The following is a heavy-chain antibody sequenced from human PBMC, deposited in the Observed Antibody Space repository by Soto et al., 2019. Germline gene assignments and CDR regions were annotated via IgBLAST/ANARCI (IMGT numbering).Heavy chain of an antibody. D-gene: IGHD1-26*01. V-gene: IGHV3-30*04. CDR2: MSYDGSNE. CDR1: GCTFSHYA. J-gene: IGHJ4*02. Sequence: ESGGGVVQPGRSLRLSCAASGCTFSHYAIHWLRQAPGKGLEWVALMSYDGSNEYYGDIVKGRFTSSRDNSMNTLYLQINSLRAEDTAVYYCAKDGSHNFDYWGQGTLVTVSS. CDR3: AKDGSHNFDY.